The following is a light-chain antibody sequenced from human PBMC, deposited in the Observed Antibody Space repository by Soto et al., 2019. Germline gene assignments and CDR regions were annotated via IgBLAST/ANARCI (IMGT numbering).Light chain of an antibody. CDR3: TSYAAGKNVV. J-gene: IGLJ2*01. Sequence: QSALTQPPSASVSPGQSVTISCTGTSSDVGSYNYVSWYQQYPGKAPKLMIYEVNKRPSGVPDRFSGSKSGNTASLTVSGLQAEDEADYYCTSYAAGKNVVFGGGTKLTVL. V-gene: IGLV2-8*01. CDR1: SSDVGSYNY. CDR2: EVN.